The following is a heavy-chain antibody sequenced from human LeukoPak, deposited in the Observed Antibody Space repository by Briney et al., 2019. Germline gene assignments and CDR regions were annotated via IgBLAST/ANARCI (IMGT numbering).Heavy chain of an antibody. CDR2: IYAGDSS. D-gene: IGHD1-26*01. CDR3: ASEWDQREFDY. J-gene: IGHJ4*02. V-gene: IGHV3-53*05. CDR1: GFTVSSNF. Sequence: GGSLRLSCAASGFTVSSNFMSWVRQAPGKGLEWVSVIYAGDSSQYADSVKDRFNISIDNSRNTLYRQMNSVRHDDTAVYYCASEWDQREFDYWGLETLVTVSS.